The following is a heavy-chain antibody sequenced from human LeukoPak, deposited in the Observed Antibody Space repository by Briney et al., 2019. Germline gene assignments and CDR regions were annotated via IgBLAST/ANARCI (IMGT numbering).Heavy chain of an antibody. CDR3: VRGASGWSLGY. J-gene: IGHJ4*02. D-gene: IGHD6-19*01. Sequence: GGSLRLSCAASGFIFSSYWMQWVRQVPGKGLEWLSYISSSSETIYYADSVKGRFTISRDNAKNSLYLQMNSLRAEDTAVYYCVRGASGWSLGYWGQGSLVTVSS. V-gene: IGHV3-48*04. CDR1: GFIFSSYW. CDR2: ISSSSETI.